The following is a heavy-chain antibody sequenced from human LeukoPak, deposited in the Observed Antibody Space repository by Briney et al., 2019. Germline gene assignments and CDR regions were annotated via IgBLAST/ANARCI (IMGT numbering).Heavy chain of an antibody. Sequence: NTGGSLRLSCAASGFTFSSYAMSWVRQAPGKGLEWVGYIHYSGSTNYNPSLKSRVTISVDTSKNQFSLILSSVTTADTAVYYCAREVVAAAGTVDYWGQGTLVTVSS. CDR3: AREVVAAAGTVDY. V-gene: IGHV4-59*01. CDR1: GFTFSSYA. CDR2: IHYSGST. D-gene: IGHD6-13*01. J-gene: IGHJ4*02.